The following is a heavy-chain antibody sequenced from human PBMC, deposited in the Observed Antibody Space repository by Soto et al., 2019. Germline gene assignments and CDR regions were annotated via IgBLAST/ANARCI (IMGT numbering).Heavy chain of an antibody. J-gene: IGHJ6*02. D-gene: IGHD1-1*01. Sequence: GGSLRLSCGASGFTFSNYYMSWIRQAPGKGLEWVSTIGRSGDTTYYADSVKGRFTVSRDNSKNALYLQLNSLRAEDTAVYYCARPFPDNTYYYYGMDVWGQGTTVTVSS. CDR1: GFTFSNYY. CDR2: IGRSGDTT. V-gene: IGHV3-23*01. CDR3: ARPFPDNTYYYYGMDV.